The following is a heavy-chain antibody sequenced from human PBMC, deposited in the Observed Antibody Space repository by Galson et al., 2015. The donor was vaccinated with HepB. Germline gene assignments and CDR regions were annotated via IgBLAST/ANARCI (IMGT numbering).Heavy chain of an antibody. CDR2: IKQDGSEK. D-gene: IGHD5-12*01. V-gene: IGHV3-7*03. CDR3: ARLRNGYDEYFFDQ. CDR1: GFTFSGYW. J-gene: IGHJ4*02. Sequence: SLRLSCAASGFTFSGYWMSWVRQAPGKGLEWVANIKQDGSEKTYVDSVKGRFTISRDKAKNSRYLQMNSLRAEDTAVYYCARLRNGYDEYFFDQWGQGTLVTVSS.